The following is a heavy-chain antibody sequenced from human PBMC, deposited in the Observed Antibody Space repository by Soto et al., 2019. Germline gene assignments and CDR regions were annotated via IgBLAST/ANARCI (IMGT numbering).Heavy chain of an antibody. CDR2: ISGSGSST. CDR1: GFTFSSYC. J-gene: IGHJ5*02. V-gene: IGHV3-23*01. Sequence: GGSLRLSFAASGFTFSSYCMHWVRQAPGKGLEWVSVISGSGSSTYYADSVKGRFTISRDNSKNTLYLQMNSLRAEDTAVYYCAKESYGDYVNWFDPWGQGTLVTVSS. CDR3: AKESYGDYVNWFDP. D-gene: IGHD4-17*01.